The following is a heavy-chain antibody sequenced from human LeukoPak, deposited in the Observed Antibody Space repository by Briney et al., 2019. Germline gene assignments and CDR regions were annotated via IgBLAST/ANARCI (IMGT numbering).Heavy chain of an antibody. CDR3: ARDNTVVTPTGSFDY. CDR2: ISAYNGDT. D-gene: IGHD4-23*01. J-gene: IGHJ4*02. CDR1: GYTFTSYG. V-gene: IGHV1-18*01. Sequence: ASVKVSCKASGYTFTSYGISWVRQAPGQGLEWMGWISAYNGDTNYAQKLQGRVTMTTDTTTSTAYMELRSLRSDDTAVYYCARDNTVVTPTGSFDYWGQGTLVTVSS.